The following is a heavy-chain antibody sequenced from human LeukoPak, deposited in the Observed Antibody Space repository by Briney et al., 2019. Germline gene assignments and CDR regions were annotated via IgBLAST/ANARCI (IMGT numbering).Heavy chain of an antibody. D-gene: IGHD1-26*01. Sequence: GGSLRLFCAASGFTFSSYAMSWVRQAPGKGLEWVSAISGSGGSTYYADSVKGRFTISRDNSKNTLYLQMNSLRAEDTAVYYCARSAYGSGSYFEYYFDYWGQGTLVTVSS. CDR3: ARSAYGSGSYFEYYFDY. CDR1: GFTFSSYA. J-gene: IGHJ4*02. CDR2: ISGSGGST. V-gene: IGHV3-23*01.